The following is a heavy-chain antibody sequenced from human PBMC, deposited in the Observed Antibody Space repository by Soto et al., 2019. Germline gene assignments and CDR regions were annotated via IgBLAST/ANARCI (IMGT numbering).Heavy chain of an antibody. V-gene: IGHV5-51*01. CDR1: GYSFTSYW. J-gene: IGHJ5*02. D-gene: IGHD6-6*01. CDR3: ARLVAARAGWFDP. Sequence: PGESLKISCKGSGYSFTSYWIGWVRQMPGKGLEWMGIIHPGDSDTRYSPSFQGQVTISADKSISTAYLQWSSLKASDTAMYYWARLVAARAGWFDPWGQGTLVTVSS. CDR2: IHPGDSDT.